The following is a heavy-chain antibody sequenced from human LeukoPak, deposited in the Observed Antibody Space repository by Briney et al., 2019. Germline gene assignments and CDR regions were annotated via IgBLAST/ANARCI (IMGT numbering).Heavy chain of an antibody. Sequence: HPGGSLRLSCVASGFAFRNNAMSWVRQAPGKGLEWVSLISDSGGSTYYADSVKGRFTISRDNSEKTLYLQMTTLRAEDTAVYYCASSYGTSAYYPFDYWGQGTLVTVFS. CDR2: ISDSGGST. J-gene: IGHJ4*02. D-gene: IGHD3-22*01. V-gene: IGHV3-23*01. CDR1: GFAFRNNA. CDR3: ASSYGTSAYYPFDY.